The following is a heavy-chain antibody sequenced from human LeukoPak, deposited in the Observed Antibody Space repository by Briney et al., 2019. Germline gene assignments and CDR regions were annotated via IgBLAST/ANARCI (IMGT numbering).Heavy chain of an antibody. CDR2: IYSGGST. V-gene: IGHV3-53*01. CDR3: ARENMITFGGFIAQNWFDP. Sequence: PGGSLRLSCAASGFTFSSNYMSWVRQAPGKGLEWVSVIYSGGSTYYADSVTGRFTISRDDSKNTLYLQMNSLRAEDTAVYYCARENMITFGGFIAQNWFDPWGQGTLVTVSS. J-gene: IGHJ5*02. D-gene: IGHD3-16*02. CDR1: GFTFSSNY.